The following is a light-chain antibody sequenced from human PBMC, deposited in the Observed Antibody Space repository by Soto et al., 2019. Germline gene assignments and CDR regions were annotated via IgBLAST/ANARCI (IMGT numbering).Light chain of an antibody. CDR3: QHYNNWPFT. J-gene: IGKJ2*01. Sequence: EIVMTQSPATLSVSLGERATLSCRASQSVSSNLAWYKQKPGQPPSLLIYGASARATGIPARFSGSGSGTEFTRTISSLQSEDFAVYYCQHYNNWPFTFGQGTKLEIK. CDR1: QSVSSN. V-gene: IGKV3-15*01. CDR2: GAS.